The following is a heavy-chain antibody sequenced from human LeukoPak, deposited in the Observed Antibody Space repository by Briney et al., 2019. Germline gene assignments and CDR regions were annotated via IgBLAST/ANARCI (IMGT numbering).Heavy chain of an antibody. D-gene: IGHD1-14*01. Sequence: GGSLRLSCAGSGFTLGGYGMHWFRQTPGKGLERVAVIAYDGSRAFYADSVKGRFTISRDNSKNTMSVQMDDLRAEDTAVYYCTRYNNDHFDYCGQGTLVTVSS. CDR3: TRYNNDHFDY. CDR1: GFTLGGYG. V-gene: IGHV3-33*01. CDR2: IAYDGSRA. J-gene: IGHJ4*02.